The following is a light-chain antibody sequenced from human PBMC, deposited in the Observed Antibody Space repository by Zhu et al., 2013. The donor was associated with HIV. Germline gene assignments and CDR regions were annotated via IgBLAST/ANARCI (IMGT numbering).Light chain of an antibody. Sequence: SYELTQPPSVSVSPGQTANITCSGDKLGDKYACWYQQKPGQSPVLVISQSIKRPSGIPERFSGSKSGTSATLGITGLQTGDEADYFCGTWDRSLSAYVFGTGTKVTV. CDR1: KLGDKY. V-gene: IGLV3-1*01. J-gene: IGLJ1*01. CDR3: GTWDRSLSAYV. CDR2: QSI.